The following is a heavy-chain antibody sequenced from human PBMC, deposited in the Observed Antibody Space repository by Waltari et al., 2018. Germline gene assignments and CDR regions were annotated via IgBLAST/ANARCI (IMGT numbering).Heavy chain of an antibody. CDR2: IYYSGGT. V-gene: IGHV4-39*01. CDR3: ARLDSSSWYGALGFDY. CDR1: GGSISSSSYY. Sequence: QLQLQESGPGLVKPSETLSLTCTVSGGSISSSSYYWGWIRQPPGKGLEWIGSIYYSGGTYLNPSLKSRVTISVDTSKNQFSLKLSSVTAADTAVYYCARLDSSSWYGALGFDYWGQGTLVTVSS. J-gene: IGHJ4*02. D-gene: IGHD6-13*01.